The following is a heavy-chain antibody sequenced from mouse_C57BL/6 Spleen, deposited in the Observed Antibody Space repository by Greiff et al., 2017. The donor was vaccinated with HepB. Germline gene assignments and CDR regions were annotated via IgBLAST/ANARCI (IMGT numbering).Heavy chain of an antibody. Sequence: EVKLVESGGGLVKPGGSLKLSCAASGFTFSDYGMHWVRQAPEKGLEWVAYISSGSSTIYYADTVKGRFTISRDNAKNTLFLQMTSLRSEDTAMYYCARHYGYYAMDYWGQGTSVTVSS. CDR1: GFTFSDYG. CDR3: ARHYGYYAMDY. J-gene: IGHJ4*01. CDR2: ISSGSSTI. V-gene: IGHV5-17*01. D-gene: IGHD1-1*02.